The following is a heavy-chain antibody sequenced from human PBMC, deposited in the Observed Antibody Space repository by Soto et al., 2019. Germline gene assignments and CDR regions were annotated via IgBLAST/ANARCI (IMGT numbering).Heavy chain of an antibody. V-gene: IGHV3-23*01. J-gene: IGHJ4*02. Sequence: EVQLLESGGGLLQPGGSLRLSCAASGFTFSNYAMTWVRQAPGKGLEWVSGIIGSGGTIYYADSVKGRFTISRDNAKNSLYLQMNSLRAEDTAVYYCASEAADYWGQGTLVTVSS. CDR3: ASEAADY. CDR1: GFTFSNYA. D-gene: IGHD6-13*01. CDR2: IIGSGGTI.